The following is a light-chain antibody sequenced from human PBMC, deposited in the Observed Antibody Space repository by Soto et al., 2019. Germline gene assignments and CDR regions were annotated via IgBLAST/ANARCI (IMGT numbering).Light chain of an antibody. CDR2: EVR. CDR1: SSDVGGYNY. Sequence: QSALTQPASVSGSPGQSSTISCTGTSSDVGGYNYVSWYQQHPGKAPKLMIYEVRSRSSGVSNRFSGSKFGNTASLTISGLQAEDEADYYCTSYTSSSTLYVFGTGTKLTVL. V-gene: IGLV2-14*01. CDR3: TSYTSSSTLYV. J-gene: IGLJ1*01.